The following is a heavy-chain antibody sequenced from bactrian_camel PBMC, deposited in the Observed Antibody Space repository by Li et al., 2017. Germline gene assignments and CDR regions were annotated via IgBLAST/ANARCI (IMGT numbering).Heavy chain of an antibody. J-gene: IGHJ4*01. CDR1: GYIYGYY. D-gene: IGHD2*01. CDR2: IFSSGTT. Sequence: VQLVESGGGSVQAGGSLRLSCAASGYIYGYYMAWFRQAPGKEREGVASIFSSGTTTYAESVKGRFTISKDHAKNTLYLQMNSLKPEDSAMYYCAADPIGGAWLVRPFTYFGQGTQV. V-gene: IGHV3S53*01.